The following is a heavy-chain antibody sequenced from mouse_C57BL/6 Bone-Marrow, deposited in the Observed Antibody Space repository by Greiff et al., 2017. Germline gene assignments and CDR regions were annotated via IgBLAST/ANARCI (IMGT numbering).Heavy chain of an antibody. CDR3: AIGSSYGYFDV. V-gene: IGHV14-2*01. Sequence: VQLQQSGAELVKPGASVKLSCTASGFNIKDYYMHWVKQRTEQGLEWIGRIDPEDGETKSAPKFQGKATITAAPSPKQAYLRLSSLTSEDTAVYYCAIGSSYGYFDVWGTGTTVTVSS. CDR2: IDPEDGET. CDR1: GFNIKDYY. J-gene: IGHJ1*03. D-gene: IGHD1-1*01.